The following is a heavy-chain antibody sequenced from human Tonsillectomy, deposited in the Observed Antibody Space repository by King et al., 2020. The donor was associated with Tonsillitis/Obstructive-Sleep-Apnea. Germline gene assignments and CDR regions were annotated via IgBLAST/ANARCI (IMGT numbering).Heavy chain of an antibody. Sequence: VQLVQSGAEVKKPGSSVKVSCKASGGTFSSYAISWVRQAPGQGLEWMGGIIPILGIANYAQKFQGRVTITADKSTSTAYMELSSLRSEDTAVYYCARGLGNSSGWNPWYFDYWGQGTLVTVSS. CDR2: IIPILGIA. CDR1: GGTFSSYA. V-gene: IGHV1-69*10. D-gene: IGHD6-19*01. J-gene: IGHJ4*02. CDR3: ARGLGNSSGWNPWYFDY.